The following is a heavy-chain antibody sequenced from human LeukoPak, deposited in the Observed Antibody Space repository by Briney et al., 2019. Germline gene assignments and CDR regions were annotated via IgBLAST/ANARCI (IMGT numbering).Heavy chain of an antibody. CDR2: IKSKTDGGTT. D-gene: IGHD1/OR15-1a*01. Sequence: GSLRLSCAASGFAFSHVWMCWVRQAPGKGLEWVGRIKSKTDGGTTDYAGFVKGRFTISRDDSKNTLYLQMNSLNIEDTAVYYCTTVTLTTIGWNNWGQGTLVTVSS. CDR3: TTVTLTTIGWNN. CDR1: GFAFSHVW. V-gene: IGHV3-15*01. J-gene: IGHJ4*02.